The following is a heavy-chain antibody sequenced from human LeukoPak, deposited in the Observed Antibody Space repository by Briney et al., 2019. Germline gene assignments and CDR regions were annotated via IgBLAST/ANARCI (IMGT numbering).Heavy chain of an antibody. CDR3: AKDRNYYDSSGYYYEGLFDY. CDR2: ISYDGSNK. Sequence: PGRSLRLSCAASGFTFSSYGMHWVRQDPGKGLEWVAVISYDGSNKYYADSVKGRFTISRDNSKNTLYLQMNSLRAEDTAVYYCAKDRNYYDSSGYYYEGLFDYWGQGALVTVSS. J-gene: IGHJ4*02. D-gene: IGHD3-22*01. V-gene: IGHV3-30*18. CDR1: GFTFSSYG.